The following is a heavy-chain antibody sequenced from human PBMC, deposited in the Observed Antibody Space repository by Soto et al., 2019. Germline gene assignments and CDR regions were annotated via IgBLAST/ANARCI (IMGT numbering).Heavy chain of an antibody. Sequence: QVQLQQCGAGLLKPSETLSLTCGVDGGSFTGYDWTWLRQPPGNGLQCIGEINHSGTTNYNPSLKRRVTISVDTSKKQFALSLSSVTAADTAVYYCVRRSTYFDPRFAFDIWGQGTMVSVSS. CDR3: VRRSTYFDPRFAFDI. J-gene: IGHJ3*02. D-gene: IGHD3-3*01. CDR2: INHSGTT. V-gene: IGHV4-34*01. CDR1: GGSFTGYD.